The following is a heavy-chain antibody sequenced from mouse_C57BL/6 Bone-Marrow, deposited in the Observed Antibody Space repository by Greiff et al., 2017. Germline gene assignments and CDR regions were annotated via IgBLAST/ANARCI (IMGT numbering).Heavy chain of an antibody. J-gene: IGHJ2*01. Sequence: EVKLMASGGGLVQPGGSLKLSCAASGFTFSDYYMYWVSPTPEKRLAWVAYISNGGGSTYYPDTVKGGFTISRDNAKNTLYLQMSRLKSEDTAMYYCARHVTGTGYFDYWGQGTTLTVSS. CDR1: GFTFSDYY. CDR2: ISNGGGST. V-gene: IGHV5-12*01. CDR3: ARHVTGTGYFDY. D-gene: IGHD4-1*01.